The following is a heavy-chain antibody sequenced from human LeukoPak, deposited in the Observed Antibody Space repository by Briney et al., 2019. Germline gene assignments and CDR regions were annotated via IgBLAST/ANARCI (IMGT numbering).Heavy chain of an antibody. Sequence: GGSLRLSCAASGFTFSSYSMNWVRQAPGKGLEWVSGIGSGGIDTHYADSVKGRFTISRDNSRNTLYLQMNSLRVEDTAVYYCARPGLPVAGTRWFDPWGQGTQVTVSS. V-gene: IGHV3-23*01. CDR3: ARPGLPVAGTRWFDP. D-gene: IGHD6-19*01. CDR1: GFTFSSYS. J-gene: IGHJ5*02. CDR2: IGSGGIDT.